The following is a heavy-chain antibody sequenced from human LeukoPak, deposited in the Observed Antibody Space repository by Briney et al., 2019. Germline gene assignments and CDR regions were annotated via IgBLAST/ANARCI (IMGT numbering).Heavy chain of an antibody. J-gene: IGHJ4*02. D-gene: IGHD1-14*01. V-gene: IGHV3-33*01. CDR3: TRYNNNHFDY. CDR1: GFTFGGSG. Sequence: PGGSLRLSCAGSGFTFGGSGMHWFRQTPGKGLEWVAVIAYDGSRAFYADSVKGRFTISRDNSKNTMSVQMDDLRAEDTAVYYCTRYNNNHFDYWGQGTLVTVSS. CDR2: IAYDGSRA.